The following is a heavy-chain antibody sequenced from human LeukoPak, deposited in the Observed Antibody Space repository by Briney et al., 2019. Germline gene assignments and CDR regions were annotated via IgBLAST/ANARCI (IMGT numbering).Heavy chain of an antibody. CDR2: TYYRCKWYN. D-gene: IGHD4-17*01. J-gene: IGHJ4*02. V-gene: IGHV6-1*01. CDR1: GDSVSCNSAY. Sequence: SPSLSLSFTITGDSVSCNSAYWNWIRQSPSRGLEWLGRTYYRCKWYNEYAVSVKSRITINPDTSKNQFSLQLNSVTPEDTAVYDCASGVTSTYSGQGTLVTVSS. CDR3: ASGVTSTY.